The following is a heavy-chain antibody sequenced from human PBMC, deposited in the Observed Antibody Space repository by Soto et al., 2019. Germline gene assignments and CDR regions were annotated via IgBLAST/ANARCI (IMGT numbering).Heavy chain of an antibody. CDR2: ISWNSGSI. Sequence: ALRLSCAASGFTFDDYAMHWVRQAPGKGLEWVSGISWNSGSIGYADSVKGRFTISRDNAKNSLYLQMNSLRAEDTALYYCAKDFIVGALQYTFDYWGQGTLVTVSS. D-gene: IGHD1-26*01. CDR3: AKDFIVGALQYTFDY. J-gene: IGHJ4*02. CDR1: GFTFDDYA. V-gene: IGHV3-9*01.